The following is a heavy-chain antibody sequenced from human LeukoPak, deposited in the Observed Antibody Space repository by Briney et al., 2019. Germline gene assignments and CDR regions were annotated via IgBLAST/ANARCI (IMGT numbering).Heavy chain of an antibody. Sequence: PSETLSLTCAVYGGSFIDYYWAWIRQPPGKVLEWIGENNHNEGINYNPSLKSRVTLSLDTSMNHVSLRLTSVTAAHTGVYYCARGFLAHFYGSSSHDYWGQGTLVSVSS. D-gene: IGHD3-10*01. J-gene: IGHJ4*02. CDR3: ARGFLAHFYGSSSHDY. V-gene: IGHV4-34*01. CDR2: NNHNEGI. CDR1: GGSFIDYY.